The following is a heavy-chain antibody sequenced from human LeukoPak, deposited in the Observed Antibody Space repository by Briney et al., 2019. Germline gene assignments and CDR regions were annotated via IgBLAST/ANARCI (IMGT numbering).Heavy chain of an antibody. V-gene: IGHV3-23*01. CDR1: GFIFSSYA. D-gene: IGHD6-13*01. Sequence: GGSLRLSCAASGFIFSSYAMNWVRQAPGKGLEWVSGISGSGDATFYADSVKGRFTISRDNSKNTLYLQMNSLRGDDTAVYYCAKYVTPPGTYYYGLDVWGQGTTVTVSS. CDR3: AKYVTPPGTYYYGLDV. J-gene: IGHJ6*02. CDR2: ISGSGDAT.